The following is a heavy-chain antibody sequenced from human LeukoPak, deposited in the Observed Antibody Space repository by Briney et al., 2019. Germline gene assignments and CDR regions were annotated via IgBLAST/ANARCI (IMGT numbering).Heavy chain of an antibody. D-gene: IGHD3-10*02. CDR1: GFTFSSYA. CDR2: ISDSGAGT. CDR3: ASRQGLGWHYVN. V-gene: IGHV3-23*01. J-gene: IGHJ4*02. Sequence: PGGSLRLSCVDSGFTFSSYAMSWVRQLPGKGLEWVSGISDSGAGTYYAVSVKGRFTISRDNSKNTLYLQMNSLRAEDTAVYYCASRQGLGWHYVNWGQGTLVTVSS.